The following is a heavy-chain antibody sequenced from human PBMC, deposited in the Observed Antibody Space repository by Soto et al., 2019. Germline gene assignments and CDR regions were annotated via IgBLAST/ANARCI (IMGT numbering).Heavy chain of an antibody. Sequence: SGGSLRLSCAASGFTFGGYAMSWVRQAPGKGLEWVSAISGSGGSTYYADSVKGRFTISRDNSKNTLYLQMNSLRAEDTAVYYCAKDKNLWFGELLSSIPPVWFDPWGQGTLVTVSS. D-gene: IGHD3-10*01. J-gene: IGHJ5*02. CDR3: AKDKNLWFGELLSSIPPVWFDP. V-gene: IGHV3-23*01. CDR1: GFTFGGYA. CDR2: ISGSGGST.